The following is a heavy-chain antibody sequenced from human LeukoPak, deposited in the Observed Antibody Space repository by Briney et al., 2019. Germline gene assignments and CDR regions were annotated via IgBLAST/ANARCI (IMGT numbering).Heavy chain of an antibody. J-gene: IGHJ5*02. CDR2: NRGSGGSR. V-gene: IGHV3-23*01. CDR3: AKDPRYSSSLVSINWFDP. Sequence: GSLRLAWAATGVTVSNDARYEENQAPGESLKKTEANRGSGGSRYYAAAVKGRFTISRDNSKNTLYLQMNSLRAEDTAVYYCAKDPRYSSSLVSINWFDPWGQGTLVTVSS. D-gene: IGHD6-6*01. CDR1: GVTVSNDA.